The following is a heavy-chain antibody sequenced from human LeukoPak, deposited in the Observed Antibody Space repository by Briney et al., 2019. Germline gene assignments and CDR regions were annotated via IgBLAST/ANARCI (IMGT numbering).Heavy chain of an antibody. CDR1: GFTFSSYE. Sequence: GGSLRLSCAASGFTFSSYEMNWVRQAPGKGLEWVSYISSSGSTIYYADSVKGRFTISRDNAKNSLYLQMNSLRAEDTAAYYCARGAYYDFWSGYLGFDPWGQGTLVTVSS. CDR3: ARGAYYDFWSGYLGFDP. J-gene: IGHJ5*02. D-gene: IGHD3-3*01. CDR2: ISSSGSTI. V-gene: IGHV3-48*03.